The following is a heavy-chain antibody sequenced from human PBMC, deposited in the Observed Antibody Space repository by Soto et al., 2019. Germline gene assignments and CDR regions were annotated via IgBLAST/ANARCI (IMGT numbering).Heavy chain of an antibody. CDR2: IIPILGIA. CDR3: ARSGRFGEFREDY. J-gene: IGHJ4*02. V-gene: IGHV1-69*02. D-gene: IGHD3-10*01. Sequence: ASVKVSCKASGGTFSSYTISWVRQAPGQGLEWMGRIIPILGIANYAQKFQGRVTITADKSTSTAYMELSSLRSEDTAVYYCARSGRFGEFREDYWGQGTLVTVSS. CDR1: GGTFSSYT.